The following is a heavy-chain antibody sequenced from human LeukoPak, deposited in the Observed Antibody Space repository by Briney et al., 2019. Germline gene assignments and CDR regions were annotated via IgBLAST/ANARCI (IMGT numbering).Heavy chain of an antibody. D-gene: IGHD6-13*01. CDR3: ARGGSTWYADY. CDR2: IYYSGST. J-gene: IGHJ4*02. CDR1: GDSISSSDYY. Sequence: TSETLSLTCTVSGDSISSSDYYWAWIRQPPGKGLEWIGSIYYSGSTYYNPSLKGRVIISVDTSKNQFSLKLSSVTAADTAVYYCARGGSTWYADYWGQGTLVTVSS. V-gene: IGHV4-39*07.